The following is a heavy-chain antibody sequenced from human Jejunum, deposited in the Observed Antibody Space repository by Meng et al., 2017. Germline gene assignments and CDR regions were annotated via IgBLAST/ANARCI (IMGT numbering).Heavy chain of an antibody. V-gene: IGHV4-34*01. CDR2: INHSRRN. D-gene: IGHD6-6*01. J-gene: IGHJ4*02. CDR3: ARGSIADRLSD. CDR1: GESFSGYY. Sequence: QVQVKQWCDGLLNASETLSLTCTVYGESFSGYYWSWIRQPQGKGLEWCGEINHSRRNSYNPSLKSRVTMSLDTSKTQFSLELSSVTAADTAVYYCARGSIADRLSDWGQGTLVTVSS.